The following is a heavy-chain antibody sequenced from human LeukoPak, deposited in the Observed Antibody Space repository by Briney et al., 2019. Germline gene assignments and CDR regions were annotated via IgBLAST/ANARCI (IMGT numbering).Heavy chain of an antibody. J-gene: IGHJ4*02. V-gene: IGHV4-59*01. CDR2: IYYSGST. CDR1: GGSISSYY. CDR3: ARLGYCSGGSCLTFDY. D-gene: IGHD2-15*01. Sequence: PSETLSLTCTVSGGSISSYYWSWIRQPPGKGLEWIVYIYYSGSTNYNPSLKSRVTISVDTSKNQFSLKLSSVTAADTAVYYCARLGYCSGGSCLTFDYWGQGTLVTVSS.